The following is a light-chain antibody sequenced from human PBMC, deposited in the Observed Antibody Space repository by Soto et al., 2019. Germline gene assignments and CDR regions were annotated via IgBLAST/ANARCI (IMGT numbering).Light chain of an antibody. CDR2: GAS. V-gene: IGKV3-15*01. CDR3: QQYNNWPPIT. J-gene: IGKJ5*01. CDR1: QSVSSN. Sequence: EIVMTQSPATLSVSPGERATLSCRASQSVSSNLGWYQQKPGQAPRLLNYGASTRATGIPARFSGSGSGTEFTLTISSLQSEDFAVYYCQQYNNWPPITCGQGTRLEIK.